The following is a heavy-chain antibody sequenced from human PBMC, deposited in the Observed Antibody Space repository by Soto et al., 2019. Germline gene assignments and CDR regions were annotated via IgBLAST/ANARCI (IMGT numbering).Heavy chain of an antibody. Sequence: QVQLQESGPGLVKPSQTLSLTCTVSGGSMSSGDYYWSWIRQPPGKGLEWIGYIYDSGSTYYNPSLKSRVTISVDTSKNQFSLKLSSVTAADTAVYYCARENPNHATKAFDYWGQGTLVTVSS. CDR1: GGSMSSGDYY. CDR2: IYDSGST. CDR3: ARENPNHATKAFDY. J-gene: IGHJ4*02. V-gene: IGHV4-30-4*01.